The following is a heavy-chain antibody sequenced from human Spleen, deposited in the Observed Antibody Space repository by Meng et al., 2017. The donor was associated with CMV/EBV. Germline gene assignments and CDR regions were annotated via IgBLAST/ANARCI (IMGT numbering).Heavy chain of an antibody. CDR3: AREGGSYHRITDYYYGMDV. Sequence: GGSLRLSCAASGFTFSSYSMNWVRQAPGKGLEWVSSISSSSSYIYYADSVKGRFTISRDNAKNSLYLQMNSLGAEDTAVYYCAREGGSYHRITDYYYGMDVWGQGTTVTVSS. CDR2: ISSSSSYI. V-gene: IGHV3-21*01. J-gene: IGHJ6*02. D-gene: IGHD1-26*01. CDR1: GFTFSSYS.